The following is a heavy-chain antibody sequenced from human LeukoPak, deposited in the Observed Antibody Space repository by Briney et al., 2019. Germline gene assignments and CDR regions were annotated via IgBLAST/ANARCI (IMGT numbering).Heavy chain of an antibody. CDR2: IWYDGSNK. D-gene: IGHD3-10*01. J-gene: IGHJ4*02. CDR1: GFTFSSYG. CDR3: ARDLLRGEYYFDY. Sequence: GGSLRLSCAASGFTFSSYGMHWVRQAPGKGLEWVAVIWYDGSNKYYADSVKGRFTISRDNSKNTLYLQMNSLRAEDTAVYYCARDLLRGEYYFDYWGQGTLDTVSS. V-gene: IGHV3-33*01.